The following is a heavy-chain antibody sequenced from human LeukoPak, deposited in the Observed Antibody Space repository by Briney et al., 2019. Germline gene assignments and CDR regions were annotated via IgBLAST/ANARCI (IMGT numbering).Heavy chain of an antibody. J-gene: IGHJ4*02. CDR3: ASARHGDYVWDY. CDR1: GYSFTCW. Sequence: GESLKISCKGSGYSFTCWIGWVRQMPAKGLEWMGIIYSGDSHTKYSPSFQGRVTISVDNSISTAYLQWSSLEASDTAMYYCASARHGDYVWDYWGQGTLVTVSS. V-gene: IGHV5-51*01. CDR2: IYSGDSHT. D-gene: IGHD4-17*01.